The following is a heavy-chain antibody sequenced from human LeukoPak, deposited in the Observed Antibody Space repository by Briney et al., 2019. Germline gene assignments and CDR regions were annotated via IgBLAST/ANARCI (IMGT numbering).Heavy chain of an antibody. V-gene: IGHV3-30*18. D-gene: IGHD4-17*01. CDR1: GFTFSSYG. J-gene: IGHJ4*02. CDR3: AKDCNAVTRSYFDY. CDR2: ISYDGSNK. Sequence: GGSLRLSCAASGFTFSSYGMPWVRQAPGKGLEWVAVISYDGSNKYYADSVKGRFTISRDNSKNTLYLQMNSLRAEDTAVYYCAKDCNAVTRSYFDYWGQGTLVTVSS.